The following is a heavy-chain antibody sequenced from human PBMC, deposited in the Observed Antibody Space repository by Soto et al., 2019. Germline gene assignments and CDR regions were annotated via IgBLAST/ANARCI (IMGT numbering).Heavy chain of an antibody. Sequence: SETLSLTCTVSGDSISSNNYFWGWVRQPPGKGLEWIGSIYYSGSTFYNPSLKSRVTISVDTSKNLFSLNLNSMTAADTVVYYCARQVPVARYEHCTGATCYSGYVDLWGRGTLVTVSS. CDR2: IYYSGST. V-gene: IGHV4-39*01. CDR3: ARQVPVARYEHCTGATCYSGYVDL. CDR1: GDSISSNNYF. D-gene: IGHD2-15*01. J-gene: IGHJ2*01.